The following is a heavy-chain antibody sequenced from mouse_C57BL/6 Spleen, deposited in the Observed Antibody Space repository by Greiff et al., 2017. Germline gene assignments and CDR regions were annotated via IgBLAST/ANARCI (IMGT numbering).Heavy chain of an antibody. CDR1: GFTFSDYY. J-gene: IGHJ4*01. D-gene: IGHD2-3*01. Sequence: EVQLQESGGGLVQPGGSLKLSCAASGFTFSDYYMYWVRQTPEKRLEWVAYISNGGGSTYYPDTVKGRFTISRDNAKNTLYLQMSRLKSEDTAMYYCARYDGYYFYAMDYWGQGTSVTVSS. V-gene: IGHV5-12*01. CDR2: ISNGGGST. CDR3: ARYDGYYFYAMDY.